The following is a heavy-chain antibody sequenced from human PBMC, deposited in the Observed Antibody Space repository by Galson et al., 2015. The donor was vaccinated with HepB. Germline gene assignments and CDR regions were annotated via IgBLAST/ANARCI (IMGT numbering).Heavy chain of an antibody. J-gene: IGHJ4*02. CDR1: GFTFSTYA. Sequence: SLRLSCAASGFTFSTYAMSWVRQAPGKGLEWVSGISASGESTYYADSVKGRFTISRDNSKNTLYLQMNSLRAEDTAGYYCANTHNLDYWGQGTLVTVSS. V-gene: IGHV3-23*01. CDR3: ANTHNLDY. CDR2: ISASGEST.